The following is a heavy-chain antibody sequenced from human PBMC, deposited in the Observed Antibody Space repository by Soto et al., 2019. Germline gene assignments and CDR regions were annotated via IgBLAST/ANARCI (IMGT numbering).Heavy chain of an antibody. CDR3: AKDPSPQPIPAVTPGWFDP. D-gene: IGHD4-4*01. Sequence: SETLSLTCTVSGDSIRDGGYYWAWIRQRPGQGLEWMGYIYFTGKANYNPSLENRLTMSVDMSRRQLYLRLTSVTAADTAVYFCAKDPSPQPIPAVTPGWFDPWGQGIAVTVS. CDR2: IYFTGKA. V-gene: IGHV4-31*03. CDR1: GDSIRDGGYY. J-gene: IGHJ5*02.